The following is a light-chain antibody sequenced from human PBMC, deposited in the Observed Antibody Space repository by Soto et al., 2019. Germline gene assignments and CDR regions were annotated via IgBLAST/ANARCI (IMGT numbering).Light chain of an antibody. Sequence: ESVLTQSPGTLSLSPGERATLSCKASQSVSSSYLAWYQQKPGQAPRLLIYGTSSRATAIPDRFSGSGSGTDFTLTISRLEPEDFAVYYCQQYGSSSWTLGQGTKVEIK. J-gene: IGKJ1*01. V-gene: IGKV3-20*01. CDR1: QSVSSSY. CDR3: QQYGSSSWT. CDR2: GTS.